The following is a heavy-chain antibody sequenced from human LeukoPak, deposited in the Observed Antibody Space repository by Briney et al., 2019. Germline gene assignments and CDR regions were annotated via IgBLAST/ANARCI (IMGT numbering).Heavy chain of an antibody. D-gene: IGHD7-27*01. J-gene: IGHJ5*02. V-gene: IGHV3-7*01. Sequence: GGSLRLSCAASRFSISTYWMSWVRQAPGKGLEWVANIKEDGSEEYYVDSVKGRFTISRDNAKNSLYLQMNSLRAEDSAVYYCVRDPALGVSWGQGTLVIVSS. CDR1: RFSISTYW. CDR3: VRDPALGVS. CDR2: IKEDGSEE.